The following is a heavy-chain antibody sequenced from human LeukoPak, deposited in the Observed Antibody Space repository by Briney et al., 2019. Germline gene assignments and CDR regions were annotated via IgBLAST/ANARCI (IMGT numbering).Heavy chain of an antibody. CDR2: FDPEDGET. J-gene: IGHJ4*02. Sequence: ASVKVSCKASGYTFTGYYMHWVRQAPGQGLEWMGGFDPEDGETIYAQKFQGRVTMTEDTSTDTAYMELSSLRSEDTAVYYCATDRPSGSPMYYWGQGTLVTVSS. CDR3: ATDRPSGSPMYY. D-gene: IGHD5-12*01. CDR1: GYTFTGYY. V-gene: IGHV1-24*01.